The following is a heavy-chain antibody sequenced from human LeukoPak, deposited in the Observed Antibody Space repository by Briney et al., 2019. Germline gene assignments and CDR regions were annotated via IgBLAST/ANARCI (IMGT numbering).Heavy chain of an antibody. D-gene: IGHD1-26*01. CDR1: GYGFTNYW. Sequence: PGESLKISCKGSGYGFTNYWIGWVRQMPGKGLEWMGVIYPDDSDTRYSPSFQGQVTISADKSISTAYLQWSGLKASDTAMYYCARHGVGANEAFDIWGQGTMVTVSS. CDR3: ARHGVGANEAFDI. V-gene: IGHV5-51*01. J-gene: IGHJ3*02. CDR2: IYPDDSDT.